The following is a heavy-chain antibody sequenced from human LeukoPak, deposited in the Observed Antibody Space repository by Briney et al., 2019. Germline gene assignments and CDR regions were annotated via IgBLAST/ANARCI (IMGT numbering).Heavy chain of an antibody. J-gene: IGHJ4*02. D-gene: IGHD5-24*01. V-gene: IGHV4-39*01. Sequence: SETLSLTCTVSGGSITSSSYYWGWIRQPPGKGLEWIGNMYYSGNTYYNPSLKSRVTISVDTSKNQFSLKLSSVAAADTAVYYCARGRRDGYNLKYFDYWGQGTLVTVSS. CDR1: GGSITSSSYY. CDR3: ARGRRDGYNLKYFDY. CDR2: MYYSGNT.